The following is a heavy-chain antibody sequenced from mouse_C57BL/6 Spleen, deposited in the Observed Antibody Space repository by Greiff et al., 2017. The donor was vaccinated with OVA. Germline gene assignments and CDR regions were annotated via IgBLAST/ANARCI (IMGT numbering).Heavy chain of an antibody. V-gene: IGHV1-42*01. Sequence: VQLKQSGPELVKPGASVKISCKASGYSFTGYYMNWVKQSPEKSLEWIGEINPSTGGTTYNQKFKAKATLTVDKSSSTAYMQLKSLTSEDSAVYYCAIPFYYYGSSYGGDYWGQGTTLTVSS. CDR3: AIPFYYYGSSYGGDY. CDR2: INPSTGGT. D-gene: IGHD1-1*01. J-gene: IGHJ2*01. CDR1: GYSFTGYY.